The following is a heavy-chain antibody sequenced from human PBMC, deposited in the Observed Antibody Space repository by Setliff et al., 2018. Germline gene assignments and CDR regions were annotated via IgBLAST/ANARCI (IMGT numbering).Heavy chain of an antibody. D-gene: IGHD3-3*01. CDR3: AKDRDVLRFLGWSWGPRNLNYYYYYMDV. CDR1: GFTFSSYG. V-gene: IGHV3-30*02. Sequence: QTGGSLRLSCAASGFTFSSYGMHWVRQAPGKGLVWVAVIWYDGSNKYYADSVKGRFTISRDNSKNTLYLQMNSLRAEDTAVYYCAKDRDVLRFLGWSWGPRNLNYYYYYMDVWGKGTTVTVS. CDR2: IWYDGSNK. J-gene: IGHJ6*03.